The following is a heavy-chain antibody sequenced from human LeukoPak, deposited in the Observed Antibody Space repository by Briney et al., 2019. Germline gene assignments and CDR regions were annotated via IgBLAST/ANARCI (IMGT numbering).Heavy chain of an antibody. D-gene: IGHD2-2*01. V-gene: IGHV4-59*08. CDR2: IYYSGST. CDR3: ARVDCSSTSCQGLPDY. J-gene: IGHJ4*02. Sequence: SETLSLTCTVSGGSISNYYWSWIRQPPGKGLERIGYIYYSGSTNYNPSLKSRVTISVDTSKNQFSLKLSSVTAADTAVYYCARVDCSSTSCQGLPDYWGQGTMVTVSS. CDR1: GGSISNYY.